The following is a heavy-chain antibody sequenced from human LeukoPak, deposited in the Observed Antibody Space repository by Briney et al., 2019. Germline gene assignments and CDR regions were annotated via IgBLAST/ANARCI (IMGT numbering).Heavy chain of an antibody. J-gene: IGHJ4*02. D-gene: IGHD5-18*01. V-gene: IGHV3-48*03. CDR3: AKESGYSYGYCLDY. CDR1: GFTFSSYE. CDR2: ISSSGSTI. Sequence: GGSLRLSCAASGFTFSSYEMNWVRQAPGKGLEWVSYISSSGSTIYYADSVKGRFTISRDNAKNSLYLQMNSLRAEDTAVYYCAKESGYSYGYCLDYWGQGTLVTVSS.